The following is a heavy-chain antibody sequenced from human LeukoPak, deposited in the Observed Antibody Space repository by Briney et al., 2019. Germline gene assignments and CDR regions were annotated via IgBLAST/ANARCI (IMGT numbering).Heavy chain of an antibody. CDR1: GGSISRYY. CDR2: IYSSGTT. Sequence: KPSETLSLTCTVSGGSISRYYWSWIRQPPGRGLEWIGFIYSSGTTSYNSSLKSRVIISLDTSKSQISLKLTSVTAADTAVYYCARYTSSGLDYWGPGTLVTVSS. CDR3: ARYTSSGLDY. V-gene: IGHV4-59*01. D-gene: IGHD6-19*01. J-gene: IGHJ4*02.